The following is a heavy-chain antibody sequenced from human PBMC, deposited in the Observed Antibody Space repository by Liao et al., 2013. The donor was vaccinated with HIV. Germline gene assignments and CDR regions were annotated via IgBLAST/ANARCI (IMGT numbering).Heavy chain of an antibody. CDR2: INHSGST. V-gene: IGHV4-34*01. CDR1: GGSFSGYY. Sequence: QVQLQQWGAGLLKPSETLSLTCAVYGGSFSGYYWSWIRQPPGKGLEWIGEINHSGSTNYNPSLKSRVTISVDTSKIQFSLKLSSVTAADTAVYYCARDAYFDWDNWFDPWGQGNPGHRLL. J-gene: IGHJ5*02. CDR3: ARDAYFDWDNWFDP. D-gene: IGHD3-9*01.